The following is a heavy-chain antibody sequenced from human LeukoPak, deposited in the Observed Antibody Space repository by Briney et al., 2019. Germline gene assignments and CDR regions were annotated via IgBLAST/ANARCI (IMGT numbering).Heavy chain of an antibody. CDR2: MHYSGST. D-gene: IGHD2-21*01. CDR1: GGSISSTSYY. CDR3: ARSLVSMAFDI. Sequence: PSETLSLTCTVSGGSISSTSYYCGWIRQPPGKGLEWIGSMHYSGSTYYNPSLKSRVTISVDTSKNQFSLKLSSVTAADTAVYYCARSLVSMAFDIWGQGTMVTVSS. J-gene: IGHJ3*02. V-gene: IGHV4-39*07.